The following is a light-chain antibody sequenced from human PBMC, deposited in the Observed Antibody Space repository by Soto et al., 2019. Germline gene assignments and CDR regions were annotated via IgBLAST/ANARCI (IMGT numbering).Light chain of an antibody. Sequence: DIQMTQSPSSLSESIGDRVSFTCQASQDISKFLNWYQHKPGQAPSLLIYDASKSHFGVPSRFSGSGSGTDFTFTISSLQPEDNDTYYCQQHENRPYTLGPGSKVDIK. V-gene: IGKV1-33*01. CDR2: DAS. CDR1: QDISKF. CDR3: QQHENRPYT. J-gene: IGKJ3*01.